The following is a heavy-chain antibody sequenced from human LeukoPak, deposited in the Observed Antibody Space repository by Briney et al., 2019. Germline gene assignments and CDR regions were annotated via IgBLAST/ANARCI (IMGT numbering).Heavy chain of an antibody. J-gene: IGHJ4*02. V-gene: IGHV3-15*04. CDR2: IESKTDGGTT. D-gene: IGHD3-22*01. CDR1: GFTFSNAW. CDR3: TTDAYHYDSGGYYYGLDY. Sequence: GGSLILSCEASGFTFSNAWMNWVRQAPGKGLEWVGRIESKTDGGTTDYAAPVKGRFTISRDDSKNTLYLQMKSLKTEDTAVYYCTTDAYHYDSGGYYYGLDYWGQGTLVTVSS.